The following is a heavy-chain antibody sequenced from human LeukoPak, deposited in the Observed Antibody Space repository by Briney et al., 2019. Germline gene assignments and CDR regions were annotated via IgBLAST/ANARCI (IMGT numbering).Heavy chain of an antibody. Sequence: GGSLRLSCAASGFTFSSYGMSWVGRATGKGLEWVSAILGSGGSTYYADSVKGRFTIYRDNSKNTLYLQMNRLRAEDTAVYYCAKVPSSGWYDGDYWGQGTLVTVSS. CDR2: ILGSGGST. CDR1: GFTFSSYG. D-gene: IGHD6-19*01. CDR3: AKVPSSGWYDGDY. J-gene: IGHJ4*02. V-gene: IGHV3-23*01.